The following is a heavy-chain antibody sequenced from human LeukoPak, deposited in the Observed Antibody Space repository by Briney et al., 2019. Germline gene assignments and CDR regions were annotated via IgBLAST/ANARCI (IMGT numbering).Heavy chain of an antibody. CDR1: GFTFSSYW. J-gene: IGHJ3*02. Sequence: PGGSLRLSCAASGFTFSSYWMHWVRQAPGKGLVWVSRINSDGSSTSYADSVKGRFTIFRDNAKNTLYLQMNSLRAEDTAVYYCAREDTMIVVDAFDIWGQGTMVTVSS. V-gene: IGHV3-74*01. CDR3: AREDTMIVVDAFDI. CDR2: INSDGSST. D-gene: IGHD3-22*01.